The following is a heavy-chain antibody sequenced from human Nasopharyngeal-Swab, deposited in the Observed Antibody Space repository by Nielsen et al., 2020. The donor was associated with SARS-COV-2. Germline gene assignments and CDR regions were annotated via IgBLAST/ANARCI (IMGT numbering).Heavy chain of an antibody. CDR1: GGSFSGYY. Sequence: SDTLPLTCAVYGGSFSGYYWSWIRQPPGKGLEWIGEINHSGSTNYNPSLKSRVTISVDTSKNQFSLKLSSVTAADTAVYYCARDYYYDSSVFDYWGQGTLVTVSS. D-gene: IGHD3-22*01. V-gene: IGHV4-34*01. J-gene: IGHJ4*02. CDR2: INHSGST. CDR3: ARDYYYDSSVFDY.